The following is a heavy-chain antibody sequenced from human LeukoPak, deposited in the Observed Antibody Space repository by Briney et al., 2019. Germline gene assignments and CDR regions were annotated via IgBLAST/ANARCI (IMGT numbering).Heavy chain of an antibody. Sequence: ASVKVSCKASDYTFTAYYMHWVRQAPGQGLEWMGWINPNSGDTNYAQKFQGWVTMTRDTSINTAYMELSRLRSDNTAVYYCARGGIDSSGNYFLDYWGQGTLVTVSS. CDR1: DYTFTAYY. D-gene: IGHD3-22*01. CDR2: INPNSGDT. CDR3: ARGGIDSSGNYFLDY. V-gene: IGHV1-2*04. J-gene: IGHJ4*02.